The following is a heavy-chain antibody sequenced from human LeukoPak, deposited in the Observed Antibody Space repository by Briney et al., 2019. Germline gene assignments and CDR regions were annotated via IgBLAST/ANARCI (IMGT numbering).Heavy chain of an antibody. D-gene: IGHD3-16*01. Sequence: PGGSLRLSCAASGFAFYDYSMNWVRQAPGKGLEWVSTISSRSSDIYYAGSVRGRLTISRDNAQNSLYLQMNSLRVEATAVYYCARDWGGYGLDVWGQGTTVTVSS. J-gene: IGHJ6*02. CDR3: ARDWGGYGLDV. CDR2: ISSRSSDI. V-gene: IGHV3-21*01. CDR1: GFAFYDYS.